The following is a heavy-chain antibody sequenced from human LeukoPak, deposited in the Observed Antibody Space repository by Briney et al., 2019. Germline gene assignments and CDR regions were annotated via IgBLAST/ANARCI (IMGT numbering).Heavy chain of an antibody. J-gene: IGHJ3*01. Sequence: KSSETLSLTCTVSGGSISSGSYYWSWIRQPAGKGLEWIGRIYGSGSTKYNPSLKSRVIMSVDTSKNQFSLNLSSVTAADTAVYFCARDLSGTDAFNVWGQGTMVTVSS. D-gene: IGHD1-14*01. CDR3: ARDLSGTDAFNV. CDR1: GGSISSGSYY. V-gene: IGHV4-61*02. CDR2: IYGSGST.